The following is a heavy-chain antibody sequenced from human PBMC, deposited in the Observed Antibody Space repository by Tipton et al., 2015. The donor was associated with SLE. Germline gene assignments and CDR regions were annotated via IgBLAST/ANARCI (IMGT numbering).Heavy chain of an antibody. CDR3: ARVERGFSSGMDV. CDR2: ISGDGSDT. D-gene: IGHD6-6*01. J-gene: IGHJ6*02. Sequence: SLRLSCAGSGFNFNSYWIHWVRQRPGKGLEWVSRISGDGSDTSYADSVKGRFTISRDNAKKMSYLQMNSLRVEETAMYYCARVERGFSSGMDVWGRGTTVTVFS. CDR1: GFNFNSYW. V-gene: IGHV3-74*01.